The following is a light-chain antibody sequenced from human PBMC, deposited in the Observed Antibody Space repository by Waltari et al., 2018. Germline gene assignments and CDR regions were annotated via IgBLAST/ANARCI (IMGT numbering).Light chain of an antibody. Sequence: QSALTQPPSASGSPGQSVTISCTGTSSDVGAYNYVSWYQQHPGKAPKLMIYEGSKGPAGVPARFSGSKSGKTASLTVAGLQAEDEADYACSSYVGSNIVVFGGGTKLTVL. J-gene: IGLJ2*01. CDR1: SSDVGAYNY. V-gene: IGLV2-8*01. CDR3: SSYVGSNIVV. CDR2: EGS.